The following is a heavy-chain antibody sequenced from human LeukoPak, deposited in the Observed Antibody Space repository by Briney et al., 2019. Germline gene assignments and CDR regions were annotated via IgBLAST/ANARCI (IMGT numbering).Heavy chain of an antibody. Sequence: RGEPLKISCKGSGYSFSTYWIAWVRQMPGKGLEWMGIIYPGDSDPRYSPSFQGQVTISADKSISTSYLQWSSLKASDSAIYYCARRQREWLTRPLDSWGEGTLVTVSA. CDR1: GYSFSTYW. J-gene: IGHJ4*02. CDR3: ARRQREWLTRPLDS. D-gene: IGHD6-19*01. CDR2: IYPGDSDP. V-gene: IGHV5-51*01.